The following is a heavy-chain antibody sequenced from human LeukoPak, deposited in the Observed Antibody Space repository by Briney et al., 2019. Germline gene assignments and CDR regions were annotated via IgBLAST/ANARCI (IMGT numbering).Heavy chain of an antibody. J-gene: IGHJ5*02. CDR2: IIPIFGTA. Sequence: SVKVSCKASGGTFSSYATSWVRQAPGQGLEWMGGIIPIFGTANYAQKFQGRVTITTDESTSTAYMELSSLRSEDTAVYYCARDATDWFDPWGQGTLVTVSS. V-gene: IGHV1-69*05. CDR3: ARDATDWFDP. D-gene: IGHD4-17*01. CDR1: GGTFSSYA.